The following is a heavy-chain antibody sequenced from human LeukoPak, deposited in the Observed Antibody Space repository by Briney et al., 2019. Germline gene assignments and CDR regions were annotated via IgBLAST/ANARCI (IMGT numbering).Heavy chain of an antibody. CDR1: GFTFSSYW. V-gene: IGHV3-20*04. CDR3: ARDRPFKRSGSYFDY. Sequence: GGSLRLSCAASGFTFSSYWMSWVRQAPGKGLEWVSGINWNGGSTGYADSVKGRFTISRDNAKNSLYLQMNSLRAEDTALYYCARDRPFKRSGSYFDYWGQGTLVTVSS. CDR2: INWNGGST. D-gene: IGHD1-26*01. J-gene: IGHJ4*02.